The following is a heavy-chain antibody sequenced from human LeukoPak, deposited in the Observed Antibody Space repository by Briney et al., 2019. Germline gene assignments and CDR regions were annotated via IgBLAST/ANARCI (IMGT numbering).Heavy chain of an antibody. CDR2: ISSSSSTI. J-gene: IGHJ4*02. CDR1: GFTFSSYS. V-gene: IGHV3-48*04. CDR3: ARGGMGYYDSSGYRSFDY. Sequence: GGSLRLSCAASGFTFSSYSMNWVRQAPGKGLEWVSYISSSSSTIYYADSVKGRFTISRDNAKNSLYLQMNSLRAEDTAVYYCARGGMGYYDSSGYRSFDYWGQGTLVTVSS. D-gene: IGHD3-22*01.